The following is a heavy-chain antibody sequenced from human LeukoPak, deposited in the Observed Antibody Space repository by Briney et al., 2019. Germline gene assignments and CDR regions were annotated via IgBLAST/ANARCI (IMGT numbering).Heavy chain of an antibody. CDR3: ARDSVPKWELRGYFDY. Sequence: PGGSLRLSCAASGFTFSSYSMNWVRQAPGKGLEWVSYISSSSSTIYYADSVKGRFTISRDNAKNSLYLQMNTLRTEDTAVYYCARDSVPKWELRGYFDYWGQGTLVTVSS. CDR2: ISSSSSTI. CDR1: GFTFSSYS. J-gene: IGHJ4*02. V-gene: IGHV3-48*04. D-gene: IGHD1-26*01.